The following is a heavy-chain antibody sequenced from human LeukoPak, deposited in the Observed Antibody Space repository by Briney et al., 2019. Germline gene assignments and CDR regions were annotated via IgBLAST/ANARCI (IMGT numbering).Heavy chain of an antibody. CDR2: IVVGSGNT. Sequence: ASVKVSCKASGFTFTSSAMQWVRQARGQRLEWIGWIVVGSGNTNYAQKFQERVTITRDMSTSTAYMELSSLRSEDTAVYYCARDLDIAAAGNGYFDYWGQGTLVTVSS. D-gene: IGHD6-13*01. V-gene: IGHV1-58*02. CDR1: GFTFTSSA. J-gene: IGHJ4*02. CDR3: ARDLDIAAAGNGYFDY.